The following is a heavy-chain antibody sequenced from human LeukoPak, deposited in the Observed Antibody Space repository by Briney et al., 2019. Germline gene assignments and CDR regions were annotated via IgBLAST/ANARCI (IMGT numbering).Heavy chain of an antibody. D-gene: IGHD1-26*01. CDR1: GFTFSSYA. CDR2: ISGSGGST. V-gene: IGHV3-23*01. Sequence: GGSLRLSCAASGFTFSSYAMSWVRQAPGKGLEWVSAISGSGGSTYYADSVKGRFTISRDNSKNTLYLQMNSLRAEDTAVYYCAKRGELERRKGCFDYWGQGTLVTVSS. J-gene: IGHJ4*02. CDR3: AKRGELERRKGCFDY.